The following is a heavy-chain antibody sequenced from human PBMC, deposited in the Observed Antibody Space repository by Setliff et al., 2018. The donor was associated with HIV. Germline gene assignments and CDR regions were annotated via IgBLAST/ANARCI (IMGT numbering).Heavy chain of an antibody. CDR3: ATGIPSDLDY. J-gene: IGHJ4*01. V-gene: IGHV1-2*02. D-gene: IGHD2-21*01. CDR2: INPETGDP. Sequence: ASVKVSCKTSGYRFIGNYLHWVRLAPGKGPEWVGWINPETGDPNYAQKFRGRVLMTRDTSITTAFLHVAKLTSDDTAIYYCATGIPSDLDYWGQGTLVTVSS. CDR1: GYRFIGNY.